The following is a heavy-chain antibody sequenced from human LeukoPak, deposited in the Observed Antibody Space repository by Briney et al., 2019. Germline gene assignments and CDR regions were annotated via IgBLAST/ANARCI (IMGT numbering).Heavy chain of an antibody. CDR1: GYTLTELS. D-gene: IGHD6-19*01. CDR2: FDPEDGET. CDR3: ATWSQQWLVLGAFDI. J-gene: IGHJ3*02. V-gene: IGHV1-24*01. Sequence: ASVKVSCKVSGYTLTELSMHWVRQAPGKGLEWMGGFDPEDGETIYAQKFQGRVTMTEDTSTGTAYMELSSLRSEDTAVYYCATWSQQWLVLGAFDIWGQGTMVTVSS.